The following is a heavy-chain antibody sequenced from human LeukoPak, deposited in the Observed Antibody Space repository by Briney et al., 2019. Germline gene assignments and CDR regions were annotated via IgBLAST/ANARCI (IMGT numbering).Heavy chain of an antibody. J-gene: IGHJ4*02. CDR1: GFTFSDYY. D-gene: IGHD4-17*01. V-gene: IGHV3-11*04. Sequence: GGSLRLSCAASGFTFSDYYMSWIRQAPGKGLEWVSYISSSGSTIYYADSVKGRFTISRDNAKNSLYLQMNSLRAEDTAVYYCARDLGYGDYGFHYFDYWGQGTLVTVSS. CDR2: ISSSGSTI. CDR3: ARDLGYGDYGFHYFDY.